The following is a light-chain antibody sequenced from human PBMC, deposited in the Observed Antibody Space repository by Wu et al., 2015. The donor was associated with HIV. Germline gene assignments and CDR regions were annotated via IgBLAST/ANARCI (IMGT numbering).Light chain of an antibody. Sequence: QSPATLSVSPGERATLSCRASQTINNNLAWYQQKPGQAPRLLIYGASTRATGIPARFSGSGSGTEFTLTISSLQSEDFAVYYCQQYNNWPPYSFGQGTKLEIK. V-gene: IGKV3-15*01. CDR1: QTINNN. J-gene: IGKJ2*03. CDR2: GAS. CDR3: QQYNNWPPYS.